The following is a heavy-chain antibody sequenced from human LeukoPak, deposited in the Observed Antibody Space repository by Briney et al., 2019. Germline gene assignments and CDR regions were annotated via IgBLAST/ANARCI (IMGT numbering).Heavy chain of an antibody. CDR1: GFTLSSNY. V-gene: IGHV3-53*01. Sequence: GGSLRLSCAASGFTLSSNYMSWVRQAPGKGLEWVSVIYSGGSTYYADSVKGRFTISRDNSKNTLYLQINSLKTEDTAVYYCAREGKRITMVRGVITPRGYYFMDAWGKGTTVTISS. CDR3: AREGKRITMVRGVITPRGYYFMDA. D-gene: IGHD3-10*01. J-gene: IGHJ6*03. CDR2: IYSGGST.